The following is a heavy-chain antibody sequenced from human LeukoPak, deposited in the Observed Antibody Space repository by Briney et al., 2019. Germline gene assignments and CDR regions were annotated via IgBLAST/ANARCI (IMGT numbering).Heavy chain of an antibody. D-gene: IGHD3-9*01. CDR1: GFSFSSYA. Sequence: GGSLRLSCAASGFSFSSYAMSWVRQAPGKGLEWVSAISGGGGCTYYADSVKGRFTISRDNSKNTLYLQMNSLRAEDTAVYYCAKNYDILTGYDYWGQGTLVTVSS. V-gene: IGHV3-23*01. J-gene: IGHJ4*02. CDR2: ISGGGGCT. CDR3: AKNYDILTGYDY.